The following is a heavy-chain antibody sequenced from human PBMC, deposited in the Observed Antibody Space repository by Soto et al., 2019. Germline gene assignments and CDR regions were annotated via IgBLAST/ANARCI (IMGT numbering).Heavy chain of an antibody. CDR2: IYYSGST. J-gene: IGHJ2*01. D-gene: IGHD4-17*01. CDR1: GGSISSGGYY. Sequence: QVQLQESGPGLVKPSQTLSLTCTVSGGSISSGGYYWSWIRQHPGKGLEWIGYIYYSGSTYYNPSLKSRVPRSVDASKNQFSLKLSSVTAADTAVYYCARLHDYGDYGPPFDLWGRGTLVTVSS. CDR3: ARLHDYGDYGPPFDL. V-gene: IGHV4-31*03.